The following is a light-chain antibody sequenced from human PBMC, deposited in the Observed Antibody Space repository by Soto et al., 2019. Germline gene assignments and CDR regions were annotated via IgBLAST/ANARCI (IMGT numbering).Light chain of an antibody. CDR2: GAS. CDR1: QSVSRSY. J-gene: IGKJ5*01. Sequence: EIVMSQYPRAVSVCRGDRAPHHCKASQSVSRSYLGWYQQKPGQTPRLLVYGASSRATGIPDRFSGSGSGTDFTLTISRLEPEDFAVYYCQQHGTSPITFGQGTRLEIK. V-gene: IGKV3-20*01. CDR3: QQHGTSPIT.